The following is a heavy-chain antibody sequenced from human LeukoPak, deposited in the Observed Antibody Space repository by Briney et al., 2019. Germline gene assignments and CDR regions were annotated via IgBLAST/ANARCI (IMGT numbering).Heavy chain of an antibody. J-gene: IGHJ4*02. D-gene: IGHD3-16*02. Sequence: PSETLSLTCAVYGGSFSGYYWSWIRHPPGKGLEWIGEINHSGSTNYNPSLKSRVTISVDTSKNQFSLKLSSVTAADTAVYYCARAGSYDYVWGSYRHHFDYWGQGTLVTVSS. CDR3: ARAGSYDYVWGSYRHHFDY. V-gene: IGHV4-34*01. CDR1: GGSFSGYY. CDR2: INHSGST.